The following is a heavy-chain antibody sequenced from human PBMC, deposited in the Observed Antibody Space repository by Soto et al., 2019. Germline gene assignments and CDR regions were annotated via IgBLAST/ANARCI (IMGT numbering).Heavy chain of an antibody. J-gene: IGHJ4*02. Sequence: SETLSLTCTVSGASISSGDYFWSWIRQSPGKGLQWIGYIYDSGSSYYNPSLKSRVTMSVDTSKNQFSLKLSSVTAADTAVYYCAREKGYISGPKNFDYWGQGTLVTVS. CDR1: GASISSGDYF. V-gene: IGHV4-30-4*01. CDR2: IYDSGSS. D-gene: IGHD5-12*01. CDR3: AREKGYISGPKNFDY.